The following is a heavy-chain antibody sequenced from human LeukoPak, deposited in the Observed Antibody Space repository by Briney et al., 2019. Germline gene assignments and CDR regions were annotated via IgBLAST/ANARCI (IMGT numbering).Heavy chain of an antibody. J-gene: IGHJ6*03. CDR2: INHSGST. CDR3: ARGGYSYGYPYYYYMDV. Sequence: PSETLSLTCAVYGGSFSGYYWSWIRQPPGKGLEWIGEINHSGSTNYNPSLKSRVTISVDTSKNRFSLKLSSVTAADTAVYYCARGGYSYGYPYYYYMDVWGKGTTVTVSS. V-gene: IGHV4-34*01. CDR1: GGSFSGYY. D-gene: IGHD5-18*01.